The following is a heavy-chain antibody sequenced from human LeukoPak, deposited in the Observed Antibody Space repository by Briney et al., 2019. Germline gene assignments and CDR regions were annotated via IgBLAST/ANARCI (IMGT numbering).Heavy chain of an antibody. V-gene: IGHV4-59*01. J-gene: IGHJ5*02. D-gene: IGHD1-26*01. Sequence: SETLSLTCTVSGGSISSYYWSWIRQPPGKGLEWIGYIYYSGSTNYNPSLKSRVTISVDTSKNQFSLKLSSVTAADTAVYYCARDNSVGDYAWWSDPWGQGTLVTVSS. CDR1: GGSISSYY. CDR2: IYYSGST. CDR3: ARDNSVGDYAWWSDP.